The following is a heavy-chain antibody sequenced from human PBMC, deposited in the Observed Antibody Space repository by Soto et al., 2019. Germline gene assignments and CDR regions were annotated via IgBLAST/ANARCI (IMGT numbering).Heavy chain of an antibody. Sequence: GESLKISCKGSGYSFTSYWIGWVRQMPGKGLECMGIIYPGDSDTRYSPSFQGQVTISADKSISTAYLQWSSLKASDTAMYYCAGGGVRGVITRTRDYYGMDVWGQGSTVTVSS. J-gene: IGHJ6*02. D-gene: IGHD3-10*01. CDR3: AGGGVRGVITRTRDYYGMDV. CDR2: IYPGDSDT. CDR1: GYSFTSYW. V-gene: IGHV5-51*01.